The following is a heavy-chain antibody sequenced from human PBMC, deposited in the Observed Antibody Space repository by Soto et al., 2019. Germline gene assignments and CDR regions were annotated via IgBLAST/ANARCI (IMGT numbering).Heavy chain of an antibody. V-gene: IGHV3-53*01. CDR3: ARISDYYYDSSGYSDY. CDR1: GFTVSSNY. Sequence: GGSLRLSCAASGFTVSSNYMSWVRQAPGKGLEWVSVIYSGGSTYYADSVKGRFTISRDNSKNTLYLQMNSLRAEDTAVYYCARISDYYYDSSGYSDYWGQGTLVTVSS. CDR2: IYSGGST. J-gene: IGHJ4*02. D-gene: IGHD3-22*01.